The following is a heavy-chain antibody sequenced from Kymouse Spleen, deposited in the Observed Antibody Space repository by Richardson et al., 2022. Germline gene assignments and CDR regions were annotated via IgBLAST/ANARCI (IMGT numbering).Heavy chain of an antibody. D-gene: IGHD2-2*02. CDR2: IKSKTDGGTT. Sequence: EVQLVESGGGLVKPGGSLRLSCAASGFTFSNAWMSWVRQAPGKGLEWVGRIKSKTDGGTTDYAAPVKGRFTISRDDSKNTLYLQMNSLKTEDTAVYYCTTVPAAAMDAFDIWGQGTMVTVSS. CDR3: TTVPAAAMDAFDI. CDR1: GFTFSNAW. V-gene: IGHV3-15*01. J-gene: IGHJ3*02.